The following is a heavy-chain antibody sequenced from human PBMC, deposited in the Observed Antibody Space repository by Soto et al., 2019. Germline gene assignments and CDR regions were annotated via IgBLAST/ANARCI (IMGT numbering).Heavy chain of an antibody. Sequence: QVQVVQSGPELKKPGASVKVSCKAQGYIFTKYGIGWVRQAPGHGLEWMGLINVYNGDRKVAQKFQDRVSMTTDAATDTAYIELKRLLSGDTAVYYCASLQLGGDRMLNWFDPWGQATLVTVSS. J-gene: IGHJ5*02. D-gene: IGHD2-21*02. V-gene: IGHV1-18*01. CDR3: ASLQLGGDRMLNWFDP. CDR2: INVYNGDR. CDR1: GYIFTKYG.